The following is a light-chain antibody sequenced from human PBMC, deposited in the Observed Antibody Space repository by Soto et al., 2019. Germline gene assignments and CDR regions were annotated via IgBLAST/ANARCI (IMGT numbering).Light chain of an antibody. CDR1: QSLLHSDGKTY. CDR2: EVS. CDR3: LQRLGHPRT. V-gene: IGKV2D-29*01. J-gene: IGKJ1*01. Sequence: DIVMTQTPISLSVTPGQPTSISCKSSQSLLHSDGKTYLYWYLQKPGQRPQLLIYEVSNRFSVVPERFTGSRSGKDLTMKISRVEAEDVLVYCCLQRLGHPRTFGQATKVEIK.